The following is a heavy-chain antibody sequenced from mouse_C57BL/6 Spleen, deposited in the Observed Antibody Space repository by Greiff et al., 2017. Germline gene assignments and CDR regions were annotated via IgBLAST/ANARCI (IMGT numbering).Heavy chain of an antibody. J-gene: IGHJ4*01. V-gene: IGHV5-9-1*02. Sequence: EVQLVESGAGLVKPGGSLKLSCAASGFTFSSYAMSWVRQTPEKRLEWVAYISSGGDYIYYAETVKGRFTFARDNARNTLYLQSSSLKSEDTAMYSFTREGSYSMDYWGQGTSVTVSS. CDR2: ISSGGDYI. CDR3: TREGSYSMDY. CDR1: GFTFSSYA.